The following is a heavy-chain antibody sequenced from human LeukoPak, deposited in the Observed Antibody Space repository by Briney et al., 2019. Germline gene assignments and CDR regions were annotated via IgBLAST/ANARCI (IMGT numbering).Heavy chain of an antibody. V-gene: IGHV4-39*01. CDR2: IYYSGST. J-gene: IGHJ4*02. CDR1: GGSISSSSYY. D-gene: IGHD3-22*01. CDR3: ARHSWYYYDSSGLYYFDY. Sequence: SETLSLTCTVSGGSISSSSYYWGWIRQPPGKGLEWIGSIYYSGSTYYNPSLKSRVTISVDTSKNQFSLKLSSVTAADTAVYYCARHSWYYYDSSGLYYFDYWGQGTLVTVSS.